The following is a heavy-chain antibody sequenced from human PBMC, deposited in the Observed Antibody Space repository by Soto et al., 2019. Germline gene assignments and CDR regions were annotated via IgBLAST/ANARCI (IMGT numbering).Heavy chain of an antibody. V-gene: IGHV1-2*04. J-gene: IGHJ4*02. CDR2: INPNSGGT. CDR1: GYTFTGYY. Sequence: ASVKVSCKASGYTFTGYYMHWVRQAPGQGLEWMGWINPNSGGTNYAQKFQGWVTMTRDTSISTAYMELSRLRSDDTAVYYCARIPHSSTYLDYWGQGTLVTVSS. D-gene: IGHD2-2*01. CDR3: ARIPHSSTYLDY.